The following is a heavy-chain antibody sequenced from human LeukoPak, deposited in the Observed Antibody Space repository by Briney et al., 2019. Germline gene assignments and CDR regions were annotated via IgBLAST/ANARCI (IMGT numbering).Heavy chain of an antibody. Sequence: SETLSLTCAVYGGSFSGYYWSWIRQPPGKGLEWIGEINHSGSTNYNPSLKSRVTIPVDTSKNQFSLKLSSVTAADTAVYYSASTRGDWLLDAFDIWGQGTMVTVSS. CDR1: GGSFSGYY. D-gene: IGHD3/OR15-3a*01. CDR3: ASTRGDWLLDAFDI. V-gene: IGHV4-34*01. J-gene: IGHJ3*02. CDR2: INHSGST.